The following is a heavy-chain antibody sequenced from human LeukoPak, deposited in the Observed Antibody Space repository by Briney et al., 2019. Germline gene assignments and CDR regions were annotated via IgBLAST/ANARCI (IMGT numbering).Heavy chain of an antibody. V-gene: IGHV4-34*01. J-gene: IGHJ5*02. CDR1: GGSFSGYY. CDR2: INHSGST. Sequence: SETLSLTCAVYGGSFSGYYWSWIRQPPGKGLEWIGEINHSGSTNYNPSLKSRVTISVDTSKNQFSLKLSSVTAADTAVYYCARQPPSNSSSWYSLVWGSQLLRISPEFDPWGQGTLVTVSS. CDR3: ARQPPSNSSSWYSLVWGSQLLRISPEFDP. D-gene: IGHD6-13*01.